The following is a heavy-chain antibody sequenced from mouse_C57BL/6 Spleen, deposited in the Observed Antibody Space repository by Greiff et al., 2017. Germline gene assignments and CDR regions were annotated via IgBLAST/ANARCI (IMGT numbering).Heavy chain of an antibody. V-gene: IGHV1-50*01. Sequence: QVQLQQSGAELVKPGASVKLSCKASGYTFTSYWMQWVKQRPGQGLEWIGEIDPSDSYTNYNQKFKGKATLTVDTSSSPAYMQLSSLTSEDSAVYYCARVGEPRGAMDDWGQGTSVTVSS. CDR1: GYTFTSYW. CDR3: ARVGEPRGAMDD. D-gene: IGHD3-3*01. J-gene: IGHJ4*01. CDR2: IDPSDSYT.